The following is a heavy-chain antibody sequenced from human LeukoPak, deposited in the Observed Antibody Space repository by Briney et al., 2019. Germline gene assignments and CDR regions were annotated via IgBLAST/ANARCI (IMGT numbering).Heavy chain of an antibody. Sequence: SETLSLTCAVSGYSISSGYYWGWIRQSPGQGLEWIGSLSHSGTTYYIPSLESRVIISGDTSKNHFSLKLNSVTAADTAVYYCARVKEGIGYFDYWGQGTLVTVSS. D-gene: IGHD2-15*01. J-gene: IGHJ4*02. CDR1: GYSISSGYY. CDR3: ARVKEGIGYFDY. CDR2: LSHSGTT. V-gene: IGHV4-38-2*01.